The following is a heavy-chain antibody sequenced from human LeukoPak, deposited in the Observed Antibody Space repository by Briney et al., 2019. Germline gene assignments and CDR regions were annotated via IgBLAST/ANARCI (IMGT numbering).Heavy chain of an antibody. D-gene: IGHD6-6*01. CDR2: ISSSSSYI. CDR3: ARHDEYSGSYY. J-gene: IGHJ4*02. V-gene: IGHV3-21*01. Sequence: GESLTLSCAASGFTFSSYSMNWVRQAPGKGLEWVSSISSSSSYIYYADSGKGRFTISRDNAKNSLYLQMNSVRAADTAVYYCARHDEYSGSYYWGQGTLVTVSS. CDR1: GFTFSSYS.